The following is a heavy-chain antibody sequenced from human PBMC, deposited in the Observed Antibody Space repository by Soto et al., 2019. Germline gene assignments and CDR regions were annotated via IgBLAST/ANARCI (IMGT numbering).Heavy chain of an antibody. CDR1: GYTFTSYA. J-gene: IGHJ3*02. CDR2: INAGNGNT. D-gene: IGHD3-22*01. V-gene: IGHV1-3*01. CDR3: ARLSDSREFHDAFDI. Sequence: QVQLVQSGAEVKKPGASVKVSCKASGYTFTSYAMHWVRQAPGQRLEWMGWINAGNGNTKYSQKFQGRVTITRDTSASTADMELSSLRSEDTAVYYGARLSDSREFHDAFDIWGQGTMVTVSS.